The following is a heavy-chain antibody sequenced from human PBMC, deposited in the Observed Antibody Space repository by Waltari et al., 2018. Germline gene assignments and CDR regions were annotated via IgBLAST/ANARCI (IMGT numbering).Heavy chain of an antibody. D-gene: IGHD1-1*01. CDR3: ARATNWVLEAFDL. CDR1: GFTVSSTY. CDR2: IFTGGST. J-gene: IGHJ3*01. Sequence: ELQVVESGGGLIQPGASLRLSCAASGFTVSSTYMAWVRQAPGKGSEGVSVIFTGGSTDHADSVKGRFTISRDNSENTVHLQMKNLTAEDTALYYCARATNWVLEAFDLWGQGTMVTVSP. V-gene: IGHV3-53*01.